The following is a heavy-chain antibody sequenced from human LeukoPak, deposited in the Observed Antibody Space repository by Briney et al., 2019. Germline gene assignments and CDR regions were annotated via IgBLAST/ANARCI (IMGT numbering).Heavy chain of an antibody. CDR1: GFTFSSYA. J-gene: IGHJ4*02. D-gene: IGHD1-20*01. CDR3: ARAPEITGTDY. V-gene: IGHV3-30-3*01. CDR2: ISYDGSNK. Sequence: GGSLRLSCAASGFTFSSYAMHWVRQAPGKGLEWVAVISYDGSNKYYADSVKGRFTISRDNSKNTLYLQMNSLRAEDTAVYYCARAPEITGTDYWGQGTLVTVSS.